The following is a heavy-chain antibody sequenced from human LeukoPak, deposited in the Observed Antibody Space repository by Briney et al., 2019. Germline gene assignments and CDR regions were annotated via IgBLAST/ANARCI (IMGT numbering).Heavy chain of an antibody. CDR2: IYYSGNT. CDR3: ARMPAADAFDI. Sequence: SETLSLTCTVSGGSISSSSYYWGWIRQPPGKGLEWIGSIYYSGNTYYSPSLKSRVTISVDASKNQFSLNLSSVSATDTAVYFCARMPAADAFDIWGQGTMVTVSS. J-gene: IGHJ3*02. V-gene: IGHV4-39*01. D-gene: IGHD2-2*01. CDR1: GGSISSSSYY.